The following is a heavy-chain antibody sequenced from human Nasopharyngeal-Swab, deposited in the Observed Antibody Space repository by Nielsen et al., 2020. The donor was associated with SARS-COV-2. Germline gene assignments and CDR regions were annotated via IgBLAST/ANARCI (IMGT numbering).Heavy chain of an antibody. D-gene: IGHD3-3*01. CDR1: GYTFTSYY. CDR2: INPSGGST. V-gene: IGHV1-46*01. Sequence: VSVKVSCKASGYTFTSYYMHWVRQAPGQGLEWMGIINPSGGSTSYAQKFQGRVTMTRDTSTSTVYMELSSLRSEDTAVYYCARGSASITIFGVVIIDPLDAFDIWGQGTMVTVSS. J-gene: IGHJ3*02. CDR3: ARGSASITIFGVVIIDPLDAFDI.